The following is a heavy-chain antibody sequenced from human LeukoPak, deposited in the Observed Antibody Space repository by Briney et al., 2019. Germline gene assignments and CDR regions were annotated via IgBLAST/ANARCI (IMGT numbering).Heavy chain of an antibody. CDR1: GXRFTSYW. CDR3: ARSRVVRGVTYNWFDP. D-gene: IGHD3-10*01. Sequence: GESLRISCKGSGXRFTSYWIGWVRQMPGKGLEWMGIIYPGDSDTRYSPSFQGQVTISADKSISTAYLQWSSLKASDTAMYYCARSRVVRGVTYNWFDPWGQGTLVTVSS. J-gene: IGHJ5*02. V-gene: IGHV5-51*01. CDR2: IYPGDSDT.